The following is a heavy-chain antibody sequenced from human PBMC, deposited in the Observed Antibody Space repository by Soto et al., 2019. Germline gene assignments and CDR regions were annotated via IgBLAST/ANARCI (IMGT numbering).Heavy chain of an antibody. J-gene: IGHJ6*02. D-gene: IGHD5-18*01. V-gene: IGHV3-53*02. CDR2: IYSGGST. CDR3: ASLDTANGFLDV. Sequence: EVQLVETGGGLIQPGGSLRLSCAASGFTVSSNYMSWVRQAPGKGLEWVSVIYSGGSTYYEDSVKGRFTISRDNSKNTLYLQMNSLRAEDTAVYYCASLDTANGFLDVWGQGTTVTVSS. CDR1: GFTVSSNY.